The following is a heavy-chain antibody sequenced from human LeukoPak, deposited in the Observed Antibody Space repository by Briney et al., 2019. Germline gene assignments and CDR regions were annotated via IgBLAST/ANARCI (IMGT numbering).Heavy chain of an antibody. V-gene: IGHV1-2*02. CDR3: ARGSSIHVLLYHYYYMDV. D-gene: IGHD2-2*01. CDR2: INPNSGGT. CDR1: GYTFTGYY. Sequence: ASVKVSCKASGYTFTGYYMHWVRQAPGQGLEWMGWINPNSGGTNYAQKFQGRVTMTRDTSISTAYMGLSRLRSDDTAVYYCARGSSIHVLLYHYYYMDVWGKGTTVAVSS. J-gene: IGHJ6*03.